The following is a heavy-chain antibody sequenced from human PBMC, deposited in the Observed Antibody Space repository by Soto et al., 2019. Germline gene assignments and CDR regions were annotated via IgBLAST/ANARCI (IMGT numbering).Heavy chain of an antibody. Sequence: SETLSLTCTVSGGSISSGDYYWSWIRQPPGKGLEWIGYIYYSGSTYYNPSLKSRVTISVDTSKNQFSLKLSSVTAADTAVYYCARDRNYDFWSGYSFRDYYYYGMDVWGQGTTVTVSS. J-gene: IGHJ6*02. CDR3: ARDRNYDFWSGYSFRDYYYYGMDV. CDR2: IYYSGST. V-gene: IGHV4-30-4*01. CDR1: GGSISSGDYY. D-gene: IGHD3-3*01.